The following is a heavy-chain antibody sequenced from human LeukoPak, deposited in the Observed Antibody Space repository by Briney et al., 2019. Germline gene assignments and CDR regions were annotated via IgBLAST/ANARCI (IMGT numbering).Heavy chain of an antibody. V-gene: IGHV1-18*01. CDR3: AGPADGIVVVPAATGSFDY. J-gene: IGHJ4*02. D-gene: IGHD2-2*01. Sequence: GASVKVSCKASGYTFITYEISWVRQAPGQGLEWMGWISAYNGNTNYAQKLQGRVTMTTDTSTSTAYMELRSLRSDDTAVYYCAGPADGIVVVPAATGSFDYWGQGTLVTVSS. CDR1: GYTFITYE. CDR2: ISAYNGNT.